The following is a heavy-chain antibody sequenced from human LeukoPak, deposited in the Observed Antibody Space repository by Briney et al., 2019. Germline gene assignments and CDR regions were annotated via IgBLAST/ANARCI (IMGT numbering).Heavy chain of an antibody. CDR3: AKDAIVGATRSFDP. J-gene: IGHJ5*02. Sequence: SGSGGSTYYADSVKGRFTISRDNSKNTLYLQMNSLRAEDTAVYYCAKDAIVGATRSFDPWGQGTLVTVSS. V-gene: IGHV3-23*01. CDR2: SGSGGST. D-gene: IGHD1-26*01.